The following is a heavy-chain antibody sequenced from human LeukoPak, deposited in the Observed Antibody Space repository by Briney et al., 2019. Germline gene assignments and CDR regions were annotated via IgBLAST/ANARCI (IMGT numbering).Heavy chain of an antibody. V-gene: IGHV5-51*01. CDR3: ASIGGYDSSGNVENWFDP. CDR2: IYPGDSDT. D-gene: IGHD3-22*01. J-gene: IGHJ5*02. Sequence: GESLKISCKGSGYSFTSYWIGWVRQMPGKGLEWMGIIYPGDSDTRYSPSFQGQVTISADKSISTAYLQWSSLKASDTAMYYCASIGGYDSSGNVENWFDPWGQGTLVTVSS. CDR1: GYSFTSYW.